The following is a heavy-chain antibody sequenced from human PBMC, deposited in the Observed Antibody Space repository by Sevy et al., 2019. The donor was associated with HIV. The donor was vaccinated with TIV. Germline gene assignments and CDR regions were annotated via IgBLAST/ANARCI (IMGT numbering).Heavy chain of an antibody. J-gene: IGHJ3*02. CDR2: VYNTGGT. Sequence: SETLSLTCTVCGGSINSDHWNWIRQPPGKGLEWIGYVYNTGGTNYNPSLKNRVTISVERTKNQFSLKLTSVTAADTAVYYCAGRNDFDIWGQGTMVTVSS. V-gene: IGHV4-59*08. CDR3: AGRNDFDI. CDR1: GGSINSDH.